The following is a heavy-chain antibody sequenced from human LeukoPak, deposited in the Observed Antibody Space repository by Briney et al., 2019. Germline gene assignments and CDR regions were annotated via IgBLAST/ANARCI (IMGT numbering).Heavy chain of an antibody. V-gene: IGHV3-23*01. Sequence: GGSLRLSCAASGFTFSSYAMSWVRQAPGKGLEWVSAISGSGGSTYYADSVKGRFTISRDNSKNTLYLQMNSLRAEDTAVYYCAKERLLWFGALDYFDYWGQGTLVTVSS. CDR3: AKERLLWFGALDYFDY. J-gene: IGHJ4*02. D-gene: IGHD3-10*01. CDR1: GFTFSSYA. CDR2: ISGSGGST.